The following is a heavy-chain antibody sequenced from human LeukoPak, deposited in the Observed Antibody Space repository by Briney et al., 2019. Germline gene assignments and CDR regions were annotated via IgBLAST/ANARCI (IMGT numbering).Heavy chain of an antibody. CDR2: IYYSGST. J-gene: IGHJ4*02. CDR3: ARQVGNISYSDY. CDR1: GGSISTSNYY. V-gene: IGHV4-39*01. D-gene: IGHD1-26*01. Sequence: SETLSLTCTVSGGSISTSNYYWGWIRQPPGEGLEWIGSIYYSGSTYYNPSLKSRVTISVDTSKKQFSLIMNSLTAADTAVYYCARQVGNISYSDYWGQGTLVTVSS.